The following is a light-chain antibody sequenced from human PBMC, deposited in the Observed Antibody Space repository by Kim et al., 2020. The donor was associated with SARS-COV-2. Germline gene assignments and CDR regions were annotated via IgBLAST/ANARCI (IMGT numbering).Light chain of an antibody. V-gene: IGLV3-1*01. CDR2: QDV. CDR1: KLGSKY. Sequence: SYELTQPPSVSVSPGQTASITCSGDKLGSKYACWYQQKPGQSPVLVIYQDVKRPSGIPERFSGSNSGNTATLTISGTQAMDEADYYCQAWDSSTAVFGGG. J-gene: IGLJ3*02. CDR3: QAWDSSTAV.